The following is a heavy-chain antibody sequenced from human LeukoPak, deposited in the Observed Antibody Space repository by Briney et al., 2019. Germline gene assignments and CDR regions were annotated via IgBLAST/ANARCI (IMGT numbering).Heavy chain of an antibody. J-gene: IGHJ4*02. CDR2: IIPIFGTA. D-gene: IGHD6-19*01. CDR1: GGTFSSYA. V-gene: IGHV1-69*05. CDR3: VFGYSSGWYQDYFDY. Sequence: ASVKVSCKASGGTFSSYAISWVRQAPGQGLEWMGRIIPIFGTANYAQKFQGRVTITTDESTSTAYMELSSLRSADTAVYYCVFGYSSGWYQDYFDYWGQGTLVTVSS.